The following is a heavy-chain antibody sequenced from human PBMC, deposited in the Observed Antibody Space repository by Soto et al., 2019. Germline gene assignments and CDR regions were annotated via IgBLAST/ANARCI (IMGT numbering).Heavy chain of an antibody. V-gene: IGHV3-30-3*01. CDR3: VREPATVIEELIDY. D-gene: IGHD1-7*01. J-gene: IGHJ4*01. CDR1: GYTFSSHA. Sequence: QVQLVESGGGVVQPGRSLRVSCAASGYTFSSHAMHWVRQAPGKGLEWVAVISHDGSNKYYADSVQGRFSISRDNSQNTFYLQMKGLGPEDTVMYYGVREPATVIEELIDYWGQEPWSPSPQ. CDR2: ISHDGSNK.